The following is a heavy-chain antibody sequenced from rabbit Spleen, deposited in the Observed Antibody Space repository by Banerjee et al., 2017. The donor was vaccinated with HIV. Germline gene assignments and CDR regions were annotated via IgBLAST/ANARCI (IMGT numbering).Heavy chain of an antibody. Sequence: QQQLVESGGGLVQPGGSLTLTCKASGFSFSTVYWIYWVRQAPGKGLEWIGTIFAGSTGTTDYASWAKGRFTISKTSSTTVTLQMTSLTAADTATYFCARDFDFWGQGTLVTVS. CDR1: GFSFSTVYW. V-gene: IGHV1S45*01. CDR2: IFAGSTGTT. CDR3: ARDFDF. J-gene: IGHJ4*01.